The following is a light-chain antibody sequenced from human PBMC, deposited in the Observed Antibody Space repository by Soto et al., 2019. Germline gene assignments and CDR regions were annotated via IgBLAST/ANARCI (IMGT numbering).Light chain of an antibody. Sequence: EIVLTQSPGTLSLSPGERSTLSCRASQSVSSSYLAWYQQKPGQAPRLLIYGASSRATGITDRFSGSGSGTDFTLTISRLEPEDFAVFYCQQYGTSEIIFGQGTRLEIK. CDR3: QQYGTSEII. CDR1: QSVSSSY. J-gene: IGKJ5*01. V-gene: IGKV3-20*01. CDR2: GAS.